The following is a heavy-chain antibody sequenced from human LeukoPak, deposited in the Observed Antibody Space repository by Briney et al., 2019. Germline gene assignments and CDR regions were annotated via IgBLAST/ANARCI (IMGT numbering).Heavy chain of an antibody. Sequence: PSETLSLTCTVSGGSLSSYYWNWIRQPAGKGLEWIGRIYTSGSTNYNPSLKSRVTMSVDTSKNQFSLKLSSVTAADTAVYYCARAYCSGGSCPIDYWGQGTLVTVSS. CDR2: IYTSGST. CDR1: GGSLSSYY. D-gene: IGHD2-15*01. J-gene: IGHJ4*02. V-gene: IGHV4-4*07. CDR3: ARAYCSGGSCPIDY.